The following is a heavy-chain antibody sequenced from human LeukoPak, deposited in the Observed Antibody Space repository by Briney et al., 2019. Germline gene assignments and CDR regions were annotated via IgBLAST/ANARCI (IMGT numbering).Heavy chain of an antibody. CDR2: INHSGST. Sequence: KPSETLSLTCAVYGGSFSGYYWSWIRQPPGKGLEWIGEINHSGSTNYSPSLKSRVTISVDTSKNQFSLKLSSVTAADTAVYYCARVGGNWSYNWFDPWGQGTLVTVSS. J-gene: IGHJ5*02. V-gene: IGHV4-34*01. CDR3: ARVGGNWSYNWFDP. D-gene: IGHD1-1*01. CDR1: GGSFSGYY.